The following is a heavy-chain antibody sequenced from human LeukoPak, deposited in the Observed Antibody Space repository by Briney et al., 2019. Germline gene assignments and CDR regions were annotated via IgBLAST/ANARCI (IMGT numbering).Heavy chain of an antibody. CDR3: AKDRRQQVVSFFDS. J-gene: IGHJ4*02. CDR2: ISYDGSNK. D-gene: IGHD6-13*01. V-gene: IGHV3-30*18. Sequence: PGGSMRLSCVASGFTFGSYGMHWVRQAPGKGLEWVAVISYDGSNKYYADSVKGRFTISRDTSKNTLYLEMNSLRAEDTAMYYCAKDRRQQVVSFFDSWGQGALITVSS. CDR1: GFTFGSYG.